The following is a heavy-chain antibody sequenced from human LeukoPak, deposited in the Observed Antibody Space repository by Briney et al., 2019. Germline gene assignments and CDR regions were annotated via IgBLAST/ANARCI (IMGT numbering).Heavy chain of an antibody. D-gene: IGHD3-22*01. CDR3: ARDTQLYDSSGYYFDY. J-gene: IGHJ4*02. Sequence: PGGSLRLSCAASGFTFSSYSMNWVRQAPGKGLEWVAVIWYDGSNKYYADSVKGRFTISRDNSKNTLYLQMNSLRAEDTAVYYCARDTQLYDSSGYYFDYWGQGTLVTVSS. CDR2: IWYDGSNK. CDR1: GFTFSSYS. V-gene: IGHV3-33*08.